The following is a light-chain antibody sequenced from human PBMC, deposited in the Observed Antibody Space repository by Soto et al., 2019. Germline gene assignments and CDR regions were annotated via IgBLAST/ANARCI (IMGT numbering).Light chain of an antibody. CDR1: QSVSSSS. CDR3: QQYGSSPYT. V-gene: IGKV3-20*01. Sequence: EIVLTQSPGTLSLSPGERATLSCRASQSVSSSSLAWYQQKPGQAPRLLIYGASSRATGIPDRFIGSGSGTDFTLTISRLEPEDFAVFYCQQYGSSPYTFGQGTKLDIK. CDR2: GAS. J-gene: IGKJ2*01.